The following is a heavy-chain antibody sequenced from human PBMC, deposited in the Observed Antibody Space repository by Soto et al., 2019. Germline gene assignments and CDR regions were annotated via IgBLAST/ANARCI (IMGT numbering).Heavy chain of an antibody. J-gene: IGHJ6*04. Sequence: QVQLVESGGGVVQPGGSLRLSCVASGFDFGSYGMQWVRRAPGKGLEWMAVIWYDGSTAYYADSVKGRFTISRDNSKNTLCRHLNSLTAEDTAVYFCARAGVRGFCVPVFYGLDVWGNGTTVTVSS. CDR2: IWYDGSTA. D-gene: IGHD3-10*01. CDR3: ARAGVRGFCVPVFYGLDV. CDR1: GFDFGSYG. V-gene: IGHV3-33*01.